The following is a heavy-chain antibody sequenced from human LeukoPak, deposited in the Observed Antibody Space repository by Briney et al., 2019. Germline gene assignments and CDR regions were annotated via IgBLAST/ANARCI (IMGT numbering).Heavy chain of an antibody. J-gene: IGHJ4*02. V-gene: IGHV4-59*01. CDR2: IYYSGST. CDR1: GGSISSYY. D-gene: IGHD6-19*01. Sequence: SETLSLTCTVSGGSISSYYWSWVRQPPGKGLEWIGYIYYSGSTNYNPSLKSRVTISVDTSKNQFSLKLSSVTAADTAVYYCARGWLVSGFDYWGQGTLVTVSS. CDR3: ARGWLVSGFDY.